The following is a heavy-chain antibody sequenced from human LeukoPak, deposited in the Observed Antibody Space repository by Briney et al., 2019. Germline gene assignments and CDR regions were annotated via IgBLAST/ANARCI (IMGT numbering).Heavy chain of an antibody. Sequence: GSLRLSCAASGFTFSDYYMSWIRQAPGKGLEWVSYISSSGSTIYYADSVKGRFTISRDNAKNSLYLQMNSLRAEDTAAYYCARDESLKDYYDSSGFQDYWGQGTLVTVSS. D-gene: IGHD3-22*01. V-gene: IGHV3-11*04. J-gene: IGHJ4*02. CDR3: ARDESLKDYYDSSGFQDY. CDR2: ISSSGSTI. CDR1: GFTFSDYY.